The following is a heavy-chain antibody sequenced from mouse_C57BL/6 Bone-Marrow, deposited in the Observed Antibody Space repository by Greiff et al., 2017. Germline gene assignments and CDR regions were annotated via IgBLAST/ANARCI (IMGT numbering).Heavy chain of an antibody. V-gene: IGHV1-18*01. Sequence: VQLQQSGPELVKPGASVKIPCKASGYTFTDYNMDWVKQSHGKSLEWIGDINPNNGGTIYNQKFKGKATLTVDTSSSTAYMELRSLTSEDAAVYYCARWLLPDAMDYWGQGTSVTVSA. J-gene: IGHJ4*01. CDR1: GYTFTDYN. CDR2: INPNNGGT. CDR3: ARWLLPDAMDY. D-gene: IGHD2-3*01.